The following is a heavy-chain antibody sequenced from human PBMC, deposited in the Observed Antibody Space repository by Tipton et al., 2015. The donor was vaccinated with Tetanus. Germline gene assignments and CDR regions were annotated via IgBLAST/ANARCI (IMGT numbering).Heavy chain of an antibody. V-gene: IGHV4-61*01. CDR3: AGVTAQRTELYFEH. J-gene: IGHJ1*01. D-gene: IGHD2-8*02. Sequence: GLVKPSETLSLTCTVFGGSVSSGSYYWSWVRQAPGKGLEYIGYILYGKSTHYNPSLKSRLSMSADPAKNQFSLRLTSVTAADTAVYYCAGVTAQRTELYFEHWGQGTQVTVSS. CDR2: ILYGKST. CDR1: GGSVSSGSYY.